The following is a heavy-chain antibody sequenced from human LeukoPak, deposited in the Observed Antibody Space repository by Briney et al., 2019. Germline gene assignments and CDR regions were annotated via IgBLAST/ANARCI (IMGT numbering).Heavy chain of an antibody. V-gene: IGHV3-48*03. J-gene: IGHJ4*02. D-gene: IGHD3-16*01. CDR1: GFTFSSYA. CDR3: ASWGFANY. Sequence: GGSLRLSCAASGFTFSSYAMSWVRQAPGKGLEWVSYISSSGNTIYYVDSVKGRFTISRDNAKNSLYLQMNSLRAEDAAVYYCASWGFANYWGQGTLVTVSS. CDR2: ISSSGNTI.